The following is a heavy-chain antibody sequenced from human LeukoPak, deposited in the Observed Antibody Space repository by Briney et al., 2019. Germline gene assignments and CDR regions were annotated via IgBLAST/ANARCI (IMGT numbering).Heavy chain of an antibody. CDR3: ARTGSHNLGY. CDR2: IYYSGST. Sequence: PSETLSLTGAVSGGSISSSSYYWDWIRQPPGKGLEWIASIYYSGSTYYNPSLKSRVTISVDKSKNQFSLKLSPVTAADTAVYYCARTGSHNLGYWGQGTLVTVSS. D-gene: IGHD7-27*01. V-gene: IGHV4-39*07. CDR1: GGSISSSSYY. J-gene: IGHJ4*02.